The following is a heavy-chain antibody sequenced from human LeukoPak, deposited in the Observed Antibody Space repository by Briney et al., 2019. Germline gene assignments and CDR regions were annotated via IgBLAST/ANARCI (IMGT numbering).Heavy chain of an antibody. D-gene: IGHD1-1*01. CDR2: ISSSSSYI. CDR3: ARALRTGTFQLDY. CDR1: GFTFSSYS. J-gene: IGHJ4*02. Sequence: PGGSLRLSCAASGFTFSSYSMNWVRQAPGKGLEWVSSISSSSSYIYYADSVKGRFTISRDNAKNSLYLQMNSLRAEDTAAYYCARALRTGTFQLDYWGQGTLVTVSS. V-gene: IGHV3-21*01.